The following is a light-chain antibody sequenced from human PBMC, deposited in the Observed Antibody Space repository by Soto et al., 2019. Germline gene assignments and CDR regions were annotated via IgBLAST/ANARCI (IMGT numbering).Light chain of an antibody. CDR3: AAWDDSMDGGV. J-gene: IGLJ1*01. CDR2: SNN. Sequence: QSVLTQPPSASGTPGQRVTISCSGSSSNIGSNTVNWYQQLPGTAPKLLIYSNNQRPSGVPDRFSGSKSGTSASLAISGLQSEDEADYYGAAWDDSMDGGVFGTGTKLTVL. V-gene: IGLV1-44*01. CDR1: SSNIGSNT.